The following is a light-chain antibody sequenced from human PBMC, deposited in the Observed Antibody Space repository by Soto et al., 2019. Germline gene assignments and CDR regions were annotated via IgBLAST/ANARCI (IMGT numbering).Light chain of an antibody. CDR3: AAWDDSLNGL. J-gene: IGLJ2*01. CDR2: SNN. Sequence: QSVLTQPPSASGTPGQRVTISCSGSSSNIGSNTVNWYQQLPGTAPKLLIYSNNQRPSGVPDRFPGSKSGASASLAISGLQSEDEADYYCAAWDDSLNGLFGGGTKVTV. CDR1: SSNIGSNT. V-gene: IGLV1-44*01.